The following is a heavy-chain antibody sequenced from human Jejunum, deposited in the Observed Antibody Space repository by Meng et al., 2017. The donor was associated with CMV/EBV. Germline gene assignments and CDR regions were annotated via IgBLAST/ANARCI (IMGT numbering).Heavy chain of an antibody. V-gene: IGHV3-23*01. CDR3: ANLYSSSHFDY. J-gene: IGHJ4*02. CDR2: ISGSGGSI. D-gene: IGHD6-6*01. CDR1: GLTFSTFG. Sequence: CAASGLTFSTFGMSWVRQVPGKGLEWLSVISGSGGSIFYADSVKGRFTISRDNSKNTLYLQMNGLRAEDTAVYYCANLYSSSHFDYWGQGTLVTVSS.